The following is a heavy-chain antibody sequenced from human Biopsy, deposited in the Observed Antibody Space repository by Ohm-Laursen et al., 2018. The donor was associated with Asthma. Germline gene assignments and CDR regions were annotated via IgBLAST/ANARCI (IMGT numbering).Heavy chain of an antibody. Sequence: SLRLSCTASGFTFSDYPMTWVRQAPGKGLEWVSSITGSGAITYYADSLKGRFTISRDKSENTLYLQMNSLRAEDTAVYYCAKDERLYYRSDSKYMQPVPLGDWGQGTLVIVSA. CDR1: GFTFSDYP. D-gene: IGHD1-14*01. V-gene: IGHV3-23*01. J-gene: IGHJ4*02. CDR2: ITGSGAIT. CDR3: AKDERLYYRSDSKYMQPVPLGD.